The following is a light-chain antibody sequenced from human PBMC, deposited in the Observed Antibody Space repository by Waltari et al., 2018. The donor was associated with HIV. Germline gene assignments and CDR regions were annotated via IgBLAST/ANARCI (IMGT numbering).Light chain of an antibody. J-gene: IGLJ2*01. CDR1: SGHSSCV. V-gene: IGLV4-69*01. Sequence: QLVLTQSPSASASLGASVKLTCTLSSGHSSCVIAWPQQQPKKGPRYLMKLNSDGSHFKGDGIPDRFSGSSSGAERYLTISSLQSEDEADYYCQTWGTGIVVFGGGTKLTVL. CDR2: LNSDGSH. CDR3: QTWGTGIVV.